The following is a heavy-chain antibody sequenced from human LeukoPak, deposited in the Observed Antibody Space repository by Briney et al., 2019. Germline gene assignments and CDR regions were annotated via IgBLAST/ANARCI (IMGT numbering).Heavy chain of an antibody. V-gene: IGHV3-30*04. CDR2: ISYDGSNK. CDR1: GFTFSSYA. D-gene: IGHD3-22*01. J-gene: IGHJ3*02. Sequence: PGGSLRLSCAASGFTFSSYALNWVRQAPGKGLEWVAVISYDGSNKYYADSVKGRFTISRDNSKNTLYLQMNSLRAEDTAVYYCARGARVTMIVVVIHRPDAFDIWGQGTMVTVSS. CDR3: ARGARVTMIVVVIHRPDAFDI.